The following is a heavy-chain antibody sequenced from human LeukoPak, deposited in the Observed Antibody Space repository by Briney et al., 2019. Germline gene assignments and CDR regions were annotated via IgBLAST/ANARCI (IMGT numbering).Heavy chain of an antibody. Sequence: GASVKVSCKASGYTFIGYDINWVRQATGQGLEWMGWMNPNTGNTGYAQKFRGRVTMTRNTSISTASMELSSLTSEDTDLYYCARGAPGSYCSGGSCPYFDYWGQGTLVSVSS. CDR3: ARGAPGSYCSGGSCPYFDY. V-gene: IGHV1-8*01. D-gene: IGHD2-15*01. CDR1: GYTFIGYD. CDR2: MNPNTGNT. J-gene: IGHJ4*02.